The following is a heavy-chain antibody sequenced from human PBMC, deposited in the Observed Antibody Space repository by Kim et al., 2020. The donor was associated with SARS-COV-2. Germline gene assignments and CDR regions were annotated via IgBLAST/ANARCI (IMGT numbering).Heavy chain of an antibody. CDR3: TTVVLLWFGELSTSGAFDI. D-gene: IGHD3-10*01. Sequence: GRFTISRDDSKNTLYLQMNSLKTEDTAVYYCTTVVLLWFGELSTSGAFDIWGQGTMVTVSS. V-gene: IGHV3-15*01. J-gene: IGHJ3*02.